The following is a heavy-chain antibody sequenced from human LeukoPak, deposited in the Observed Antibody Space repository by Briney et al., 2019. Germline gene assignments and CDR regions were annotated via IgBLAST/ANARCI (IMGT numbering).Heavy chain of an antibody. Sequence: PGRSLRLSCAASGFTFRNYAMHWVRQAPGKGLEWVAVISYDGSNKYYADSVKGRFTISRDNSKNTLYLQMNSLRAEDTAVYYCARDYYDSSGSYYYYYMDVWGKGTTVTVSS. CDR2: ISYDGSNK. J-gene: IGHJ6*03. CDR3: ARDYYDSSGSYYYYYMDV. CDR1: GFTFRNYA. D-gene: IGHD3-22*01. V-gene: IGHV3-30*04.